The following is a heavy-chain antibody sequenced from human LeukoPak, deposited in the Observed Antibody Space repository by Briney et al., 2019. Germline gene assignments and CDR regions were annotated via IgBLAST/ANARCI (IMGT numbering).Heavy chain of an antibody. CDR2: IRYDGSNK. D-gene: IGHD3-22*01. Sequence: PGGSLRLSCAASGFTFSSYGMHWVRQAPGKGLEWVAFIRYDGSNKYYADSVKGRFTISRDNSKNTLYLQMNSLRAEDTAVYYCAKLKWLSDYFDYWGQGTLVTVSS. CDR3: AKLKWLSDYFDY. V-gene: IGHV3-30*02. CDR1: GFTFSSYG. J-gene: IGHJ4*02.